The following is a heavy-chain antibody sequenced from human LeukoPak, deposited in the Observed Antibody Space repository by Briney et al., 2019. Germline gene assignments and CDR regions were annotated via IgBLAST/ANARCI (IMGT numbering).Heavy chain of an antibody. CDR1: GFTFSSYG. J-gene: IGHJ3*02. CDR2: ISYDGSNK. CDR3: ARVDDLDAFDI. D-gene: IGHD2-2*03. V-gene: IGHV3-30*03. Sequence: GGSLRLSCAASGFTFSSYGMHWVRQAPGKGLEWVAVISYDGSNKYYADSVKGRFTISRDNSKNTLYLQMNGLRADDTAVYYCARVDDLDAFDIWGQGTMVTVSS.